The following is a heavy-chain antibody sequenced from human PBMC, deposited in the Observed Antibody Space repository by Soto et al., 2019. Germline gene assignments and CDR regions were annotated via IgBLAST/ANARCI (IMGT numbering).Heavy chain of an antibody. J-gene: IGHJ6*02. V-gene: IGHV1-46*01. CDR2: INPSSGRT. D-gene: IGHD2-15*01. CDR3: ARDHNFGFILYAMDG. CDR1: GYTFTSYS. Sequence: ASVQVSCKASGYTFTSYSMHGVRQAPGQGLEWMGIINPSSGRTSYAQNFQGRVTMTSDTSTSIVYMEMSSLKSEDTAVYYCARDHNFGFILYAMDGWGQGTTGNVSS.